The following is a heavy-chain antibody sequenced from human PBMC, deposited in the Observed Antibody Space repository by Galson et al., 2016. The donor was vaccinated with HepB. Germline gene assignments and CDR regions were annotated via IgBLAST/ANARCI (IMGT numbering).Heavy chain of an antibody. CDR1: GFTFSNYT. CDR3: ARDQLLLWFRELIYVPYYYYYGMDV. J-gene: IGHJ6*02. V-gene: IGHV3-21*01. Sequence: SLRLSCAASGFTFSNYTMNWVRQAPGKGLEWVSSISSSSSYIYYADSVKGRFTISRDNAKSSLYLQMNSLRAEDTAVYYCARDQLLLWFRELIYVPYYYYYGMDVWGQGTTVTVSS. CDR2: ISSSSSYI. D-gene: IGHD3-10*01.